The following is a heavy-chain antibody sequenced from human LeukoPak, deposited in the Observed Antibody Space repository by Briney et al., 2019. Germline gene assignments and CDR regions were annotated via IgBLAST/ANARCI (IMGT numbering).Heavy chain of an antibody. Sequence: PSETLSLTCTVSGGSISSRSYSWGWIRHPPGKGLEWIGSLYFSGSTYYNPSLKSRVTISGDTSKNQFSLKVTSVTAADTAVYYCARVEGRHAFDIWGQGTMVTVSS. V-gene: IGHV4-39*07. CDR3: ARVEGRHAFDI. J-gene: IGHJ3*02. CDR1: GGSISSRSYS. CDR2: LYFSGST.